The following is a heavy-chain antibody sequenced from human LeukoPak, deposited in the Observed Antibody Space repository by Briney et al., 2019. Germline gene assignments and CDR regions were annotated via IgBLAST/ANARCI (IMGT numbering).Heavy chain of an antibody. V-gene: IGHV3-7*01. Sequence: GGSLRLSCAVSGFTSSRHWMSWVRQTPEKWLEWVANIKEDASEENYVDSVKGRFTISRDNAKNSLYLQMNSLRAEDTAVYYCAIAAGWELRYWGQGTLVTVSS. J-gene: IGHJ4*02. D-gene: IGHD6-25*01. CDR1: GFTSSRHW. CDR2: IKEDASEE. CDR3: AIAAGWELRY.